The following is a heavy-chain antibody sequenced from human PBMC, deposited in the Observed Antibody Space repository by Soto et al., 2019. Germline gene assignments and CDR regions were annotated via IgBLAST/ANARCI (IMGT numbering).Heavy chain of an antibody. D-gene: IGHD6-13*01. CDR3: ARDGPEAAAGMIAFDI. V-gene: IGHV3-30-3*01. CDR2: ISYDGSNK. Sequence: QVQLVESGGGVVQPGRSLRLSCAASGFTFSSYAMQWVRQAPGKGLEWVAVISYDGSNKYYADSVKGRFTISRDNSKNTLYLQMNSLRAEDTAVYYCARDGPEAAAGMIAFDIWGQGTMVTVSS. CDR1: GFTFSSYA. J-gene: IGHJ3*02.